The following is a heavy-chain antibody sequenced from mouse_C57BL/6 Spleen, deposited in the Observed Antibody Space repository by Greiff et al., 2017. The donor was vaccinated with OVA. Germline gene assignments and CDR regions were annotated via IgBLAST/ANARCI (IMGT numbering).Heavy chain of an antibody. D-gene: IGHD3-2*02. CDR2: IYPGDGDT. J-gene: IGHJ2*01. V-gene: IGHV1-80*01. Sequence: QVQLQQSGAELVKPGASVKISCKASGYAFSSYWMNWVEQRPGKGLEWIGQIYPGDGDTNYNGKFKGKATLTADKSSSTAYMQLSSLTSEDSAVYFCARKGTAQATDYWGQGTTLTVSS. CDR3: ARKGTAQATDY. CDR1: GYAFSSYW.